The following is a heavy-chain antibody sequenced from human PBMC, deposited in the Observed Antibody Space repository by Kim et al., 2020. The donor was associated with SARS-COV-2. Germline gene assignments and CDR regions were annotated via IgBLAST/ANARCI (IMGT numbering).Heavy chain of an antibody. J-gene: IGHJ3*02. D-gene: IGHD6-13*01. V-gene: IGHV4-34*01. CDR3: ARGGSSSWLGAFDI. Sequence: NPSLKSRVTRSVDTSKNQFSLKLSSVTAADTAVYYCARGGSSSWLGAFDIWGQGTMVTVSS.